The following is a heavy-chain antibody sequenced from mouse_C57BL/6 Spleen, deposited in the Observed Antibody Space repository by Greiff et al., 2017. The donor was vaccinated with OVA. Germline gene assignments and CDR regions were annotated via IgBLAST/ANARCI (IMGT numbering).Heavy chain of an antibody. CDR1: GYTFTDYE. CDR2: IDPETGGT. D-gene: IGHD1-1*01. V-gene: IGHV1-15*01. Sequence: QVQLQQSGAELVRPGASVTLSCKASGYTFTDYEMHWVKQTPVHGLEWIGAIDPETGGTAYNQKFKGKAILTADKSSSTAYMELRSLTSEDSAVYYCTRLEELRSYWYFDVWGTGTTVTVSS. J-gene: IGHJ1*03. CDR3: TRLEELRSYWYFDV.